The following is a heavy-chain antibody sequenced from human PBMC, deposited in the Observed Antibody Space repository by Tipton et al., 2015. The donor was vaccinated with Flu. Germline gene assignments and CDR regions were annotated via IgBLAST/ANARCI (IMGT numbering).Heavy chain of an antibody. V-gene: IGHV4-4*07. CDR3: ARTSGSYLLYYYYMDV. D-gene: IGHD1-26*01. CDR1: GGSISSYY. CDR2: IYTSGST. Sequence: LRLSCTVSGGSISSYYWSWIRQPAGKGLEWIGRIYTSGSTNYNPSLKSRVTISVDTSKNQFSLKLSSVTAADTAVYYCARTSGSYLLYYYYMDVWGKGTTVTVSS. J-gene: IGHJ6*03.